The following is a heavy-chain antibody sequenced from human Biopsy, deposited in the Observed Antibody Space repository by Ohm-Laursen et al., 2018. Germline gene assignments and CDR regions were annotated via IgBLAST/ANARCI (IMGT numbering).Heavy chain of an antibody. D-gene: IGHD3-3*01. V-gene: IGHV4-59*02. CDR2: IYYSVMT. CDR3: ARLYRLDDYWNDDPPDAFDV. CDR1: GDSVTKYY. J-gene: IGHJ3*01. Sequence: GTLSLTCTVSGDSVTKYYWSWIRQPPGKGLEWIGHIYYSVMTNYNPSLRGRVTISVDTSKNQFSLKLSSVTAADTAVFFCARLYRLDDYWNDDPPDAFDVWGQGTRVTVSS.